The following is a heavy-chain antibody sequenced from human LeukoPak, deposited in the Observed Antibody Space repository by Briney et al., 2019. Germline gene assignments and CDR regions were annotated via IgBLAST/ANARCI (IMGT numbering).Heavy chain of an antibody. Sequence: GRSLRLSCAASGFTVSSNYMSWVRQAPGKGLEWVSVIYSGGSTYYADSVKGRFTISRDNSKNTLYLQMNSLRAEDTAVYYCARGRYLYYYYGMDVWGQGTTVTVSS. D-gene: IGHD2-2*02. CDR1: GFTVSSNY. J-gene: IGHJ6*02. CDR2: IYSGGST. V-gene: IGHV3-66*01. CDR3: ARGRYLYYYYGMDV.